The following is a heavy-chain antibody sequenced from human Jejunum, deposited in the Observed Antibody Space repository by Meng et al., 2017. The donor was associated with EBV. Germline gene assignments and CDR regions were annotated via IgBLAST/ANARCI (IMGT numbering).Heavy chain of an antibody. CDR3: ARGAMAGRPLSS. J-gene: IGHJ1*01. Sequence: QVQRQQSGPGVVKPSQTLSITCAISGDSVSNNGVTWNWIRQSPSRGLEWLGRTYYGSKWSTDYILSVRSRITINADTSRNRFSLQLNSVTPEDTAIYYGARGAMAGRPLSSWGQGTLVTVSS. D-gene: IGHD6-19*01. CDR1: GDSVSNNGVT. CDR2: TYYGSKWST. V-gene: IGHV6-1*01.